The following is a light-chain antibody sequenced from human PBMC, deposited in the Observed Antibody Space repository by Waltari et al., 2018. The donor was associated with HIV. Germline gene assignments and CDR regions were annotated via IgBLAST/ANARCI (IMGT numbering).Light chain of an antibody. V-gene: IGLV10-54*01. CDR2: QNS. CDR1: NHNVGYLG. CDR3: SGWDITLSAGV. Sequence: QAGLTPPPSRSSDSRPNVHTPRTGNNHNVGYLGLLWLKQHRRRPPKLIFYQNSIRPSGVPARISASRSVNTASLTITGLQSDDEADYYCSGWDITLSAGVFGGGTHLTV. J-gene: IGLJ2*01.